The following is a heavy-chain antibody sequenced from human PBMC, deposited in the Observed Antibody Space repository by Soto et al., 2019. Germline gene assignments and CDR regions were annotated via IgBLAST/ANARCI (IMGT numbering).Heavy chain of an antibody. J-gene: IGHJ6*02. CDR1: GYTFTGYY. Sequence: XSVKVSCNASGYTFTGYYMHWVRQAPGQGLEWMGWINPNSGGTNYAQKFQGRVTMTRDTSISTAYMELSRLRSDDTAVYYCARDAPPADLWAYYYYYGMDVWGQGTTVTVSS. CDR3: ARDAPPADLWAYYYYYGMDV. D-gene: IGHD2-2*01. V-gene: IGHV1-2*02. CDR2: INPNSGGT.